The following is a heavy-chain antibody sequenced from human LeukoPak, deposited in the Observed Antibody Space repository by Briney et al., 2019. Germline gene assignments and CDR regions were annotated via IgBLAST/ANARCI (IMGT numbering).Heavy chain of an antibody. D-gene: IGHD3-10*01. Sequence: GGSLRLSYAASGFTFSSYAMSWVRQAPGKGLEWVSSISGSGGSTYYADSVKGRFTISRDNSKNTLYLQMNSLRADDTALYYCAKAFGRNYFDYWGRGTLVTVSS. CDR1: GFTFSSYA. CDR2: ISGSGGST. CDR3: AKAFGRNYFDY. V-gene: IGHV3-23*01. J-gene: IGHJ4*02.